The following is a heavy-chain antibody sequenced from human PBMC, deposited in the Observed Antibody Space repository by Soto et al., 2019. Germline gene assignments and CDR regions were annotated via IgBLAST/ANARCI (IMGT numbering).Heavy chain of an antibody. V-gene: IGHV4-34*01. CDR2: INHSGST. CDR3: ARAVKKRLVFYYYCREF. CDR1: GGSFSGYY. J-gene: IGHJ6*02. D-gene: IGHD6-13*01. Sequence: SDTVCLTCAVYGGSFSGYYWSWIRQPPGKWLEWIGEINHSGSTNYNPSLKSRVTISVDTSKNQFSVKLSSVTAADTAVYGCARAVKKRLVFYYYCREFCGHGTTVTVSS.